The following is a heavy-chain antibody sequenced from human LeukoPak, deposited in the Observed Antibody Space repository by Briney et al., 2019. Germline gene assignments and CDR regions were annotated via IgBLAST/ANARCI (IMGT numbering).Heavy chain of an antibody. V-gene: IGHV1-69*04. CDR3: ARVNYGGKGVDY. D-gene: IGHD4-23*01. CDR2: IIPILGIA. CDR1: GGTFSSYA. J-gene: IGHJ4*02. Sequence: AVKVSCKASGGTFSSYAISWVRQAPGQGREWMGRIIPILGIANYAQKFQGRVTITADKSTSTAYMELSSLRSEDTAGYYCARVNYGGKGVDYWGQGTLVTVSS.